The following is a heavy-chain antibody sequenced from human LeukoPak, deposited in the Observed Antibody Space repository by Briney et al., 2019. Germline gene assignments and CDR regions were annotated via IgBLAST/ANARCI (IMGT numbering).Heavy chain of an antibody. J-gene: IGHJ4*02. CDR3: VSSPADFDS. V-gene: IGHV4-59*08. CDR1: GGSISSYY. CDR2: IYYSGST. Sequence: KPSETLSLTCTVSGGSISSYYWSWIRQPPGKGLEWIGYIYYSGSTNYNPSLKSRVTISVDTSKNQFSLKLSSVTAAGTAVYYCVSSPADFDSWGQGTLVTVSS.